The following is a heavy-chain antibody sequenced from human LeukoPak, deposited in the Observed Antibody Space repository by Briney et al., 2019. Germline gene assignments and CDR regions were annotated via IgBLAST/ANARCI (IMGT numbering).Heavy chain of an antibody. CDR1: GFTFSNYW. V-gene: IGHV3-23*01. J-gene: IGHJ6*03. CDR2: ISGSGTTT. CDR3: AKHFYDSRGYYYYMDV. Sequence: GGSLRLSCAASGFTFSNYWMSWVRQAPGKGLEWVSAISGSGTTTFYADSVQGRFTISRDNSKNTLYLQMNSLRAEDTAVYYCAKHFYDSRGYYYYMDVWGKGTTVTVSS. D-gene: IGHD3-22*01.